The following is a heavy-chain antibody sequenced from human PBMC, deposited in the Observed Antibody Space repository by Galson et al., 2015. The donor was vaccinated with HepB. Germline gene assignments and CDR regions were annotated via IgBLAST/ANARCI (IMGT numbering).Heavy chain of an antibody. D-gene: IGHD2-15*01. CDR1: GFTFSSYG. V-gene: IGHV3-33*01. CDR2: IWYDGSNK. CDR3: ARERVLVVAALIHYYYGMDV. Sequence: SLRLSCAASGFTFSSYGMHWVRQAPGKGLEWVAVIWYDGSNKYYADSVKGRFTISRDNSKNTLYLQMNSLRAEDTAVYYCARERVLVVAALIHYYYGMDVWGQGTTVTVSS. J-gene: IGHJ6*02.